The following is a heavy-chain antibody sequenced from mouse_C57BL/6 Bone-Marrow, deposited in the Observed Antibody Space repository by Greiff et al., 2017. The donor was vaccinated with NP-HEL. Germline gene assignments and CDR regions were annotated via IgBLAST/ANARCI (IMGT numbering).Heavy chain of an antibody. J-gene: IGHJ4*01. CDR1: GFTFSDYG. V-gene: IGHV5-17*01. CDR2: ISSGSSTI. CDR3: ARPDPHAMDY. Sequence: EVKLVESGGGLVKPGGSLKLSCAASGFTFSDYGMHWVRQAPEKGLEWVAYISSGSSTIYYADTVKGRFTISRDNAKNTLFLQMTSLRSEDTAMYYCARPDPHAMDYWGQGTSVTVSS.